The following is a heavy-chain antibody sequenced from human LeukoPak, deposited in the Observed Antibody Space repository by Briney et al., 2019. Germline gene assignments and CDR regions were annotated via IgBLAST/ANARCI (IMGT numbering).Heavy chain of an antibody. D-gene: IGHD3-10*01. J-gene: IGHJ3*02. CDR1: GYTFTGYY. Sequence: GASVKVSCKASGYTFTGYYMHWVRQAPGQGLEWMGWINPNSGGTNYAQKFQGRVTMTWGTSISTAYMELSRLRSDDTAVYYCASRTYYYGSGSYYAFDIWGQGTMVTVSS. CDR3: ASRTYYYGSGSYYAFDI. V-gene: IGHV1-2*02. CDR2: INPNSGGT.